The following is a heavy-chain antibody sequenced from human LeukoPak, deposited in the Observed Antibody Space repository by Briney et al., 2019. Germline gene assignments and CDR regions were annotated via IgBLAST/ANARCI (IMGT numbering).Heavy chain of an antibody. D-gene: IGHD3-10*01. V-gene: IGHV1-8*02. J-gene: IGHJ3*01. CDR1: GYTFINFH. CDR3: ARMVWADDTFDL. CDR2: INPKTGER. Sequence: ASVKVSCTASGYTFINFHVNWVRQATGQGFEWMGWINPKTGERGYAPKFQGRVTVDVDTSISTAYMEMSSLGSEDTAVYFCARMVWADDTFDLWGQGTMVTVSS.